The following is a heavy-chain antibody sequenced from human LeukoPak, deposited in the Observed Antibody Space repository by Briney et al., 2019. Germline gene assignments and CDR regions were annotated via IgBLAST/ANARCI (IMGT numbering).Heavy chain of an antibody. CDR1: GYIFTGSY. D-gene: IGHD5-18*01. Sequence: ASVKVSCKASGYIFTGSYIYWVRQAPGQGLEWLGWINTDSGDTNYAQKFQGWVTMTRDTSISTVYVELSRLRSDDTAVYYCARGTRGLDSGYSHVDYWGQGTLVTVSP. V-gene: IGHV1-2*04. J-gene: IGHJ4*02. CDR2: INTDSGDT. CDR3: ARGTRGLDSGYSHVDY.